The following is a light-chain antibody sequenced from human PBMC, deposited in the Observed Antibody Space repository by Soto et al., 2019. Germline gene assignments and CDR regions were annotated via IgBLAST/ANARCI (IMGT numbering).Light chain of an antibody. CDR3: QKYNNAPLS. Sequence: DIQLTHSPSFLSASVLYIVTITFRASQGISIYLAWYQQKPGKAPKPLIYAASTLQSGVPSRFSGSGSGTEFTLTISSLQPEDFATYYCQKYNNAPLSFGQGTRLEIK. V-gene: IGKV1-9*01. CDR2: AAS. J-gene: IGKJ5*01. CDR1: QGISIY.